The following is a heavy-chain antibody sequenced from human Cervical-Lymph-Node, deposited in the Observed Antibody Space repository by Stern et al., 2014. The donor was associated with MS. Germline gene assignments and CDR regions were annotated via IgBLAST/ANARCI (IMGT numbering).Heavy chain of an antibody. V-gene: IGHV4-31*03. Sequence: QVQLQESGPGLVKPSQTLSLTCTVSGGSISSGGYYWSWIRQHPGKGLEWIGYIYYSGSAYYNPSLKTRVTISVYTSKNQFSLKLSSVTAADTAVYYCARGECGGDCYSVWYFDLWGRGTLVTVSS. CDR1: GGSISSGGYY. CDR2: IYYSGSA. J-gene: IGHJ2*01. D-gene: IGHD2-21*02. CDR3: ARGECGGDCYSVWYFDL.